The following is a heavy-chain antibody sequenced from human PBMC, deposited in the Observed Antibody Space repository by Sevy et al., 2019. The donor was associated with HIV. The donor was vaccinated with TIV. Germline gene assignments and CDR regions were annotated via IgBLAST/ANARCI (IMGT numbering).Heavy chain of an antibody. Sequence: ASVKVSCKASGYNFNTYGITWVRQAPGQGLEWMGWIGVNNGKTNYAARLQARISMTADTSTSTVYMELRTLTSDDTATYFCARDSYYYDMHSSYRPPDYWGQGTLVTVSS. CDR3: ARDSYYYDMHSSYRPPDY. CDR2: IGVNNGKT. D-gene: IGHD3-22*01. J-gene: IGHJ4*02. V-gene: IGHV1-18*01. CDR1: GYNFNTYG.